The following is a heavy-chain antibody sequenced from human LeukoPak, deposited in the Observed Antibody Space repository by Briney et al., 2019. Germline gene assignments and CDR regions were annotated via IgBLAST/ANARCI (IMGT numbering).Heavy chain of an antibody. CDR3: ARLGGPDYYFYYYMDV. Sequence: PGGSLRLSCAASGFTLDDYGMSWVRQVPGKGLEWISGINWNGDGTGYADSVKGRFTIPRDNAKNSLYLQMDSLRAEDTALYYCARLGGPDYYFYYYMDVWGKGTTVTVSS. CDR1: GFTLDDYG. J-gene: IGHJ6*03. D-gene: IGHD1-26*01. V-gene: IGHV3-20*04. CDR2: INWNGDGT.